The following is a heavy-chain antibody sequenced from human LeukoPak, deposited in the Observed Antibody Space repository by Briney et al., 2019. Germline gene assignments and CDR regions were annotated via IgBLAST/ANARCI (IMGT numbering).Heavy chain of an antibody. CDR1: GFTFSSYA. J-gene: IGHJ4*02. CDR2: ISNDGSNK. Sequence: GVSLRLSCAASGFTFSSYAMHWVRQAPGKGLEWVAVISNDGSNKYYADSVKGRFTISRDNSKNTLYLQMNSLRAEDTAVYSCARVSFRYFDYWGQGTLVTVSS. V-gene: IGHV3-30-3*01. CDR3: ARVSFRYFDY.